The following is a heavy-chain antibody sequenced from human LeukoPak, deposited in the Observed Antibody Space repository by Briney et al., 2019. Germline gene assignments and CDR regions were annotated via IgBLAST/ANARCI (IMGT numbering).Heavy chain of an antibody. CDR1: GYTFTSYY. J-gene: IGHJ4*02. Sequence: GASVTVSCKASGYTFTSYYMHWVRQAPGQGLEWMGIINPSGGSTSYAQKFQGRVTITRDTSTSTVYMELSSLRSEDTAVYYCARAGRGYYFDYWGQGTLVTVSS. CDR3: ARAGRGYYFDY. V-gene: IGHV1-46*01. D-gene: IGHD3-16*01. CDR2: INPSGGST.